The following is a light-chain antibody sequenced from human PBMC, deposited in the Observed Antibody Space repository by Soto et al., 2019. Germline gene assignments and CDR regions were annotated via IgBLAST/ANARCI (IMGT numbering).Light chain of an antibody. J-gene: IGKJ2*01. V-gene: IGKV3-20*01. CDR1: QSVSISY. CDR3: QQYGPSYT. Sequence: EIVVTQSPGALSLSPGERATLSCRASQSVSISYLAWYQQKPGQAPRLLIYDASIRATGIPDRFSGSGFGADFTLTISSLAPEDSAVYFCQQYGPSYTFGQGTKLEIK. CDR2: DAS.